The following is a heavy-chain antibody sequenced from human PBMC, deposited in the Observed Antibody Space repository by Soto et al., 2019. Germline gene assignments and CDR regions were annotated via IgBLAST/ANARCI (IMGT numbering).Heavy chain of an antibody. D-gene: IGHD6-19*01. Sequence: GGSLRLSCAASGFTFDDYAMHWVRQPPGKGLEWVSGISWNSDTRGYADSVKGRFTISRDNAKKSLYLQMDSLRTEDTAFYYCARTKGSFSSAWSHWGQGALVTVSS. V-gene: IGHV3-9*01. J-gene: IGHJ4*02. CDR2: ISWNSDTR. CDR1: GFTFDDYA. CDR3: ARTKGSFSSAWSH.